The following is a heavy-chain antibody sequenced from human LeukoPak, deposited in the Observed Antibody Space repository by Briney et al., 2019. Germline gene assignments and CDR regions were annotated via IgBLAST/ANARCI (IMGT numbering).Heavy chain of an antibody. V-gene: IGHV3-23*01. CDR1: GFTFSSYA. D-gene: IGHD3-3*01. CDR3: AKAPDFWSGYSTPFDY. Sequence: GGSLRLSCAASGFTFSSYAMSWVRQAPGKGLEWVSAISGSGGSTYYADSVKGRFTISRDNSKNTLYLQMNSLRAEDTAVYYCAKAPDFWSGYSTPFDYWGQGTLVTVSS. J-gene: IGHJ4*02. CDR2: ISGSGGST.